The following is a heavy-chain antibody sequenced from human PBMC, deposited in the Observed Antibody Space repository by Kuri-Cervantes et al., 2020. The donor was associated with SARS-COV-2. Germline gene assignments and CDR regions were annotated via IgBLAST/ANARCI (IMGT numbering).Heavy chain of an antibody. CDR1: GGSVSSGSYY. D-gene: IGHD3-9*01. V-gene: IGHV4-39*01. J-gene: IGHJ6*03. Sequence: GSLRLSCTVSGGSVSSGSYYWNWNRQPPGKGLEWIGSIYYTGSTYYNPSLKSRVTISVDTSKNQFSLKLTSVTAADTAVYYCARRSYYDFFTGYYIPFYMDVWGKGTTVTVSS. CDR2: IYYTGST. CDR3: ARRSYYDFFTGYYIPFYMDV.